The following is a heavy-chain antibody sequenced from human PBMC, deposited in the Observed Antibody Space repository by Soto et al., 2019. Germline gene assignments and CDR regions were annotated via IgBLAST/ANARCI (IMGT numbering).Heavy chain of an antibody. CDR1: GFNIISGGYS. J-gene: IGHJ4*02. CDR3: ARGQVVAAQH. Sequence: SSETLSLTSAVSGFNIISGGYSWSWIRQPPGKGLEWIGYIYHSGSTYYNPSPKSRVTISVDRSKNQFSLKLSSVTAADTAVYYCARGQVVAAQHWGQGTLVTVSS. D-gene: IGHD2-15*01. CDR2: IYHSGST. V-gene: IGHV4-30-2*01.